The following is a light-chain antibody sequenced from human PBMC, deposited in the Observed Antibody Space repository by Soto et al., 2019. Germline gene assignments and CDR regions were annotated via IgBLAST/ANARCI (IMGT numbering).Light chain of an antibody. Sequence: EIVMTHSPATLSVSPGERATLSCRASQSVSNNLAWYQQKPGQAPRLLIYDASNRATGIPARFTGSGSGTDFNLTISTLEPEDFAVYYCQQRQYWPPITFGQGTRLEIK. CDR1: QSVSNN. J-gene: IGKJ5*01. V-gene: IGKV3-11*01. CDR2: DAS. CDR3: QQRQYWPPIT.